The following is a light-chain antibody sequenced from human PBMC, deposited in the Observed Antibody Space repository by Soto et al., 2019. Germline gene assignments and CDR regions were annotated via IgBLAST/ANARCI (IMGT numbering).Light chain of an antibody. V-gene: IGKV1-5*01. CDR3: QQYNNYPRT. Sequence: DIQMTQSPSTLSASVGDRVSITCRASQTINSWLAWYQQKPGKAPKLLIYDVSSLESGVPSRFSGSGSGTEFTLTISSLQPDDVATYYCQQYNNYPRTFGQGTKVDIK. CDR1: QTINSW. J-gene: IGKJ1*01. CDR2: DVS.